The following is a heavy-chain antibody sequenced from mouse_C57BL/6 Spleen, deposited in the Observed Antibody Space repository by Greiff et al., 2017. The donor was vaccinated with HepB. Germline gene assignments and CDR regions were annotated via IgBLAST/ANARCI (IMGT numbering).Heavy chain of an antibody. CDR2: INYDGSST. CDR3: ARDFLITTVVATDYAMDY. J-gene: IGHJ4*01. Sequence: EVMLVESEGGLVQPGRSMKLSCTASGFTFSDYYMAWVRQVPEKGLEWVANINYDGSSTYYLDSLKSRFIISRDNAKNILYLQMSSLKSEDTATYYCARDFLITTVVATDYAMDYWGQGTSVTVSS. D-gene: IGHD1-1*01. V-gene: IGHV5-16*01. CDR1: GFTFSDYY.